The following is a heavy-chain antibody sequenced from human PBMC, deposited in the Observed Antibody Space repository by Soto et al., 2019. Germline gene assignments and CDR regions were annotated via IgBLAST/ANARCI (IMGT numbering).Heavy chain of an antibody. D-gene: IGHD4-17*01. CDR2: IYWDDDK. V-gene: IGHV2-5*02. CDR3: ARHDYRDYATYYFDY. J-gene: IGHJ4*02. Sequence: QITLKESGPTLVKPTQTLTLTCTFSGFSLSTSGVGVGWIRQPPGKALEWLALIYWDDDKRYSPSLNSRLTITKDTSKKQVVLKMTNMDPVDTATYYCARHDYRDYATYYFDYWGQGTLVTVSS. CDR1: GFSLSTSGVG.